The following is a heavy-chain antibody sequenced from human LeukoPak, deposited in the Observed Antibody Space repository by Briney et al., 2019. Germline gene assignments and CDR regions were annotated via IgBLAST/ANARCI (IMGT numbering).Heavy chain of an antibody. CDR1: GGSFSGYY. V-gene: IGHV4-34*01. J-gene: IGHJ4*02. D-gene: IGHD5-18*01. CDR2: INHSGST. CDR3: ARGRGDTALSYYFDY. Sequence: PSETLSLTCAVYGGSFSGYYWSWIRQPPGKGLEWIGEINHSGSTNYNPSLKSRVTISVDTSKNQFSLKLSSVTAADTAVYYCARGRGDTALSYYFDYWGQGTLVTVSS.